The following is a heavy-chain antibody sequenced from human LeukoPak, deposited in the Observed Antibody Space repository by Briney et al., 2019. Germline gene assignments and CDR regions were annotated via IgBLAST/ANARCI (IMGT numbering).Heavy chain of an antibody. V-gene: IGHV4-59*01. CDR1: GVSISSYY. Sequence: SETLSLTCTVSGVSISSYYWSWIRQPPGKGLEWIGYIYYSGSTNYNPSLKSRVTISVDTSKNQFSLKLSSVTAADTAVYYCARDPYGDQYFDYWGQGTLVTVSS. CDR2: IYYSGST. D-gene: IGHD4-17*01. J-gene: IGHJ4*02. CDR3: ARDPYGDQYFDY.